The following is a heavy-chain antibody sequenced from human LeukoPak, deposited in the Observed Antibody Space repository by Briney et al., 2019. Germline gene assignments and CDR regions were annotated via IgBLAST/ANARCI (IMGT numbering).Heavy chain of an antibody. D-gene: IGHD3-10*01. CDR1: GYTFTSYY. J-gene: IGHJ4*02. V-gene: IGHV1-46*01. CDR3: ARDWGFGVRGVIINPPDY. Sequence: ASVKVSCKASGYTFTSYYMHWVRQAPGQGLEWMGIINPSGGSTSYAQKFQGRVTMTRDTPTSTVYMELSSLRSEDTAVYYCARDWGFGVRGVIINPPDYWGQGTLVTVSS. CDR2: INPSGGST.